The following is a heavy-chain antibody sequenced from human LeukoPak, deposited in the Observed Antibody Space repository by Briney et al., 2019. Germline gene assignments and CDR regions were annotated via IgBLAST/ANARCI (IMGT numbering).Heavy chain of an antibody. D-gene: IGHD3-10*01. CDR3: ARGNYYGSGSFDY. CDR1: YSFTSYW. V-gene: IGHV5-51*01. CDR2: IYPGDSDT. J-gene: IGHJ4*02. Sequence: GESLKISCKGYSFTSYWIGWVRQMPGKGLEWMGIIYPGDSDTRYSPSFQDQVTISADKSISTAYLQWSSLKASDTAMYFCARGNYYGSGSFDYWGQGTLVTVSS.